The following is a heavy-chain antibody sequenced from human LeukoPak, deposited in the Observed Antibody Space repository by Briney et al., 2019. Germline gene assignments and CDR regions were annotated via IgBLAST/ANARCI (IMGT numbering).Heavy chain of an antibody. V-gene: IGHV3-15*01. J-gene: IGHJ4*02. CDR1: GFTFSSYA. CDR2: IKSKTNGGTT. D-gene: IGHD3-10*01. Sequence: PGGSLRLSCAASGFTFSSYAMSWVRQAPGKGLEWVGRIKSKTNGGTTDYAAPVKGRFTISRDDSKNTLYLQMNSLKTEDTAVYYCTTLIWFGEFLFDYWGQGTLVTVSS. CDR3: TTLIWFGEFLFDY.